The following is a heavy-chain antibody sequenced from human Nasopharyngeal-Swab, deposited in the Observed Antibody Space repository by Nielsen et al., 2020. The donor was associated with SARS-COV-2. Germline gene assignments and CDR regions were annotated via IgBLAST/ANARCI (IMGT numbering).Heavy chain of an antibody. CDR2: INQDGSEK. J-gene: IGHJ4*02. D-gene: IGHD3-16*01. Sequence: GESLKISCAASGFIFNSYWMNWVRQAPGKGLEWVANINQDGSEKDYVDSVQGRFTISRDNAKKSLPLQMNSLRAEDTAVYYCANLYSRRENYWGQGILVTVSS. CDR1: GFIFNSYW. V-gene: IGHV3-7*02. CDR3: ANLYSRRENY.